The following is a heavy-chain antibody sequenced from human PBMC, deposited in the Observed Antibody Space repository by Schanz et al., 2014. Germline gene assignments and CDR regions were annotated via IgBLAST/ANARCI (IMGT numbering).Heavy chain of an antibody. Sequence: EVQLVQSGGGLVQPGGSLRLSCAASGFTFSSHWMHWVRQDPGKGLVWVARINSVGSNTDYADSVTGRFTISRDNAKNTLYLQMNTLRAEDTAVYYCARKMKLGVYGGKGHESLDIWGRGTMVTVSS. V-gene: IGHV3-74*01. D-gene: IGHD4-17*01. CDR3: ARKMKLGVYGGKGHESLDI. CDR1: GFTFSSHW. CDR2: INSVGSNT. J-gene: IGHJ3*02.